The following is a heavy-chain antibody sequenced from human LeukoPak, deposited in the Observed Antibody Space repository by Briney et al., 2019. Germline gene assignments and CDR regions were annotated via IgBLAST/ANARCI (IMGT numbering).Heavy chain of an antibody. CDR2: IYYSGST. D-gene: IGHD2-2*03. CDR3: ARLDIVVVPAATKDYYYYYMDV. CDR1: GGSISSYY. J-gene: IGHJ6*03. V-gene: IGHV4-59*01. Sequence: KPSETLSLTCTVSGGSISSYYWSCIRQPPGKGREWIGYIYYSGSTNYNPSLKSRVTISVDTSKNQFSLKLSSVTAADTAVYYCARLDIVVVPAATKDYYYYYMDVWGKGTTVTVSS.